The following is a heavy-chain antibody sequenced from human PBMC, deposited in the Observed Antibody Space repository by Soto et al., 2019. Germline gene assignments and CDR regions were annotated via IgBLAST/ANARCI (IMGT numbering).Heavy chain of an antibody. J-gene: IGHJ3*02. CDR1: GGSISSYY. D-gene: IGHD1-26*01. CDR3: ARRWGDAFDI. V-gene: IGHV4-59*01. Sequence: QVQLQESVPGLVKPSETLSLTCTVSGGSISSYYWSWIRQPPGQGLEWIGYIYYSGSTNYNPSLKSRVTVSVDTSKNQFSLKLSSVTAADTAVYYCARRWGDAFDIWGQGTMVTVSS. CDR2: IYYSGST.